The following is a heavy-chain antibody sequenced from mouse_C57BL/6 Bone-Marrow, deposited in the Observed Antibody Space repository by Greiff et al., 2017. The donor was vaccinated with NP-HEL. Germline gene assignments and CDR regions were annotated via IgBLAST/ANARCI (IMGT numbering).Heavy chain of an antibody. CDR1: GFTFSDYG. Sequence: DVMLVESGGGLVKPGGSLKLSCAASGFTFSDYGMHWVRQAPEKGLEWVAYISSGSSTIYYADTVKGRFTISRDNAKNTLFLQMTSLRSEDTAMYYCARPHRRLGREWYFDVWGTGTTVTVSS. J-gene: IGHJ1*03. CDR3: ARPHRRLGREWYFDV. CDR2: ISSGSSTI. D-gene: IGHD4-1*01. V-gene: IGHV5-17*01.